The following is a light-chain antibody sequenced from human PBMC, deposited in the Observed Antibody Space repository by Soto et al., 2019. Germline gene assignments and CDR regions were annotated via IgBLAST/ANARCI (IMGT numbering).Light chain of an antibody. J-gene: IGKJ1*01. CDR3: QQYNDWRT. CDR2: GAS. Sequence: EIVMTQSPATLSVSPGETATLSCRASQSVGSNLAWYQQKPGQAPRPLIYGASTRAPGVPARFSGSGSGTEVTLTISSLQSEDFAVYYCQQYNDWRTFGQGTKVEIK. V-gene: IGKV3-15*01. CDR1: QSVGSN.